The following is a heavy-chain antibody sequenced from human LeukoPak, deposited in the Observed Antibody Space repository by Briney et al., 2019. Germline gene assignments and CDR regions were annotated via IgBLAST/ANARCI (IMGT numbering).Heavy chain of an antibody. J-gene: IGHJ3*01. CDR1: GDSVSSNSAG. CDR3: VRGGLVRGAINSLIGFDV. Sequence: SQTLSLTCAILGDSVSSNSAGWSWVRQSPSRGLEWLGRTYYRSTWYNDDAPSVKGRIIINPDTAKNQFSPRLKSVTAEDTAFYYCVRGGLVRGAINSLIGFDVWGQGIMVTVSS. V-gene: IGHV6-1*01. CDR2: TYYRSTWYN. D-gene: IGHD3-10*02.